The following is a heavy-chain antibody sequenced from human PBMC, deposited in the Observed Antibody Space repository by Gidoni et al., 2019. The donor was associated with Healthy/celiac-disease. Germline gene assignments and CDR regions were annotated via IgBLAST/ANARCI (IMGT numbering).Heavy chain of an antibody. V-gene: IGHV1-46*03. D-gene: IGHD4-17*01. Sequence: QVQLVQSGAEVKKPGASVKVSCKASGYTFTSYYMHWVRQAPGQGLEWMGIINPSGGSTSYAQKFQGRVTMTRDTSTSTVYMELSSLRSEDTAVYYCARGFTTVVTRKPTPGLFDYWGQGTLVTVSS. CDR1: GYTFTSYY. CDR2: INPSGGST. CDR3: ARGFTTVVTRKPTPGLFDY. J-gene: IGHJ4*02.